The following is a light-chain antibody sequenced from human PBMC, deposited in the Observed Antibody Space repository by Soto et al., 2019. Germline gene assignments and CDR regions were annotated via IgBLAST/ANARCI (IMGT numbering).Light chain of an antibody. CDR3: QQYNSYSRT. J-gene: IGKJ1*01. CDR1: HSISSW. V-gene: IGKV1-5*01. CDR2: DAS. Sequence: DIQMPQSPSTLSASVGDRVTITCRSSHSISSWLAWYQQKPGKAPNLLIYDASSLESGVPSRFSGSGSGTEFTLTISSLQPDDFATYYCQQYNSYSRTFGQGTKVDIK.